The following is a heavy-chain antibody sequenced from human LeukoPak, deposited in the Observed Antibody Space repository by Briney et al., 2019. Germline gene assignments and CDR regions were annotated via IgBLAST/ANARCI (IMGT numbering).Heavy chain of an antibody. CDR3: ATYCSSNRCYFDY. Sequence: SGTLSLTCTVSGGSISSSSYYWGWIRQPPGKGLEWIGSIYYSGSAYYNPSLKSRVTISVDTSKNQFSLKLSSVTAADTAVYYCATYCSSNRCYFDYWGQGTRVTVSS. CDR2: IYYSGSA. V-gene: IGHV4-39*01. J-gene: IGHJ4*02. D-gene: IGHD2-2*01. CDR1: GGSISSSSYY.